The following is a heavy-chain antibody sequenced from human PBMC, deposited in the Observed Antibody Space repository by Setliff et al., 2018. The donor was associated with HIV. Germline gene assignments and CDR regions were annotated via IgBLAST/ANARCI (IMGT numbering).Heavy chain of an antibody. CDR2: INSGTGNT. D-gene: IGHD4-17*01. Sequence: ASVKVSCKASGFIFTNHGIHWVRQAPGHSLEWMGFINSGTGNTIYSQKFQGRVTFSRDTSASTAYMELSSLRSEDTAVYYCANSVTDASYWYFIHWGRGSPVTVSS. J-gene: IGHJ2*01. CDR1: GFIFTNHG. V-gene: IGHV1-3*01. CDR3: ANSVTDASYWYFIH.